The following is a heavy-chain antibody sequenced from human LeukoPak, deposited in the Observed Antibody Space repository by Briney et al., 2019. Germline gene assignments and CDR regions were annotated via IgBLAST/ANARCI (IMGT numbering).Heavy chain of an antibody. D-gene: IGHD1-26*01. J-gene: IGHJ6*02. Sequence: PGGSLRLSCAASGFTFSSYSMNRVRQAPGKGLEWVSSISSSSSYIYYADSVKGRFTISRDNAKNSLYLQMNSLRAEDTAVYYCARDLPGRWELLRFDYCYYGMDVWGQGTTVTVSS. V-gene: IGHV3-21*01. CDR1: GFTFSSYS. CDR3: ARDLPGRWELLRFDYCYYGMDV. CDR2: ISSSSSYI.